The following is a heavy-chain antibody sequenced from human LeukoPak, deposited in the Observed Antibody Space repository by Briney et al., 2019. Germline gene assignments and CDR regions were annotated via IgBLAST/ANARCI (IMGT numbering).Heavy chain of an antibody. J-gene: IGHJ3*02. CDR3: ARDYGLNCRGTSCAGAFDI. V-gene: IGHV3-48*04. CDR1: GFIFSRYN. CDR2: IGSSSSPI. D-gene: IGHD2-15*01. Sequence: GGSLRLSCAASGFIFSRYNMNWVRQAPGKGLEWVSYIGSSSSPIYYADSVKGRFTISRDNARNSLYLQMNSLRAEDTAVYYCARDYGLNCRGTSCAGAFDIWGQGTMVTVSP.